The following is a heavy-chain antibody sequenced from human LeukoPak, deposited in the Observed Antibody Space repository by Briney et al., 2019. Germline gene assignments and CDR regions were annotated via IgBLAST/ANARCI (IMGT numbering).Heavy chain of an antibody. CDR1: GFTFSSYG. CDR3: AKGVPTYYDILTGHGYFDY. Sequence: GGSLRLSCAASGFTFSSYGMHWVRQAPGKGLEWVAVISYDGSNKYYADSVEGRFTISRDNSKNTLYLQMNSLRAEDTAVYYCAKGVPTYYDILTGHGYFDYWGQGTLVTVSS. J-gene: IGHJ4*02. D-gene: IGHD3-9*01. CDR2: ISYDGSNK. V-gene: IGHV3-30*18.